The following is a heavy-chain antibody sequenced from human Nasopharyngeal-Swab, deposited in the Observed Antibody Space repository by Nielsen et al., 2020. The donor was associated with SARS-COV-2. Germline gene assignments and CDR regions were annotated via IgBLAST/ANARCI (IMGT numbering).Heavy chain of an antibody. Sequence: GGSLRLSCVAPGFSFNNYGMHWVRQAPGKGLEWVAVISYEGSKKFYVASVEGRFTVSRDFSKNTLFLQMTSLRPEDTAVYYCAKATQIFWFGQFRNDAFDVWGQGTLVTVSS. CDR3: AKATQIFWFGQFRNDAFDV. CDR2: ISYEGSKK. J-gene: IGHJ3*01. D-gene: IGHD3-10*01. CDR1: GFSFNNYG. V-gene: IGHV3-30*18.